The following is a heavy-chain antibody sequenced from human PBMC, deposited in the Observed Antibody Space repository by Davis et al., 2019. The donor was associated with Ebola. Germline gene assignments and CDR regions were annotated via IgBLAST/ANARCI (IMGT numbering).Heavy chain of an antibody. V-gene: IGHV3-23*01. Sequence: GESLKISCAASGFTFSSYAMSRVRQAPGKGLEWVSAISGSGGSTYYADSVKGRFTISRDNSKNTLYLQMNSLRAEDTAVYYCAKEEAYSSSSVYYYYGMDVWGQGTTVTVSS. CDR2: ISGSGGST. J-gene: IGHJ6*02. D-gene: IGHD6-6*01. CDR1: GFTFSSYA. CDR3: AKEEAYSSSSVYYYYGMDV.